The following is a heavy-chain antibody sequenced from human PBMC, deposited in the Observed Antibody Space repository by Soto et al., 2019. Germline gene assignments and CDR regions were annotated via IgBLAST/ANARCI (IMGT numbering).Heavy chain of an antibody. J-gene: IGHJ4*02. CDR2: ISWNSGSI. D-gene: IGHD3-16*01. Sequence: EVQLVESGGGLVQPGRSLRLSCAASGFTFDDYAMHWVRQAPGQGLEWVSGISWNSGSIGYADSAKGRFTISRDNAKNSLYLQMNSLRAEDTALYYCAKDEGLGLTYYFDYWGQGTLVTVSS. CDR3: AKDEGLGLTYYFDY. V-gene: IGHV3-9*01. CDR1: GFTFDDYA.